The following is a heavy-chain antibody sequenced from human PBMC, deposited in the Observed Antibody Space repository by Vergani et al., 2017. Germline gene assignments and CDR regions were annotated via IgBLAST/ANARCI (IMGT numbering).Heavy chain of an antibody. CDR3: AKGKGVGSYGGRGAFDY. Sequence: EVQLVESGGGLVQPGRSLRLSCAASGFTFDDYAMHWVRQAPGKGLEWVSGISWNSGSIGYADSVKGRVTISRDNAKNSLYLQMNSLRAEDTALYYCAKGKGVGSYGGRGAFDYWGQGTLVTVSS. CDR1: GFTFDDYA. V-gene: IGHV3-9*01. J-gene: IGHJ4*02. D-gene: IGHD5-18*01. CDR2: ISWNSGSI.